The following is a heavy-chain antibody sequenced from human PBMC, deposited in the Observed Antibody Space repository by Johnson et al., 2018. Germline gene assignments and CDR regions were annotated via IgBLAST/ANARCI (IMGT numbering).Heavy chain of an antibody. CDR2: ISYDGSNK. Sequence: VQLLETGGGVVQPGRSLRLSCAASGFTFSSYGMHWVRQAPGKGLEWVAVISYDGSNKYYADPVKGRFTIARDNSKNTLYLQMNSLRAEETAVYYWAKEGVMEWEYYGPFQYWGPGTLVTVSS. CDR1: GFTFSSYG. J-gene: IGHJ1*01. D-gene: IGHD1-26*01. CDR3: AKEGVMEWEYYGPFQY. V-gene: IGHV3-30*18.